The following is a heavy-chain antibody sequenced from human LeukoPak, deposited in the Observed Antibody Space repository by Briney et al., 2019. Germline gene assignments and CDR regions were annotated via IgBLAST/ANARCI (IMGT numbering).Heavy chain of an antibody. D-gene: IGHD5-18*01. CDR3: ARVEEYSYYYGMDV. Sequence: SVTVSFKASGGTFISYAISWVRQAPGQGREWMGRIIPILGIANYAQKFQGRVTITADKSTSTAYMELSSLRSEDTAVYYCARVEEYSYYYGMDVWGQGTTVTVSS. CDR2: IIPILGIA. V-gene: IGHV1-69*04. J-gene: IGHJ6*02. CDR1: GGTFISYA.